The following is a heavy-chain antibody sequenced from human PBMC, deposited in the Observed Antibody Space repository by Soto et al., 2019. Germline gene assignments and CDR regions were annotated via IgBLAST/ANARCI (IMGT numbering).Heavy chain of an antibody. J-gene: IGHJ6*03. D-gene: IGHD3-10*02. Sequence: SETLSLTCSVSGGSISSGYYWTWIRQHPGKGLEWIGYIYYSGNTYYNPSLKSRVTISVDTSKNQFSLKLRSVTAADTAVYYCASTDYVAYYMDVWGQGTTVTVSS. CDR1: GGSISSGYY. V-gene: IGHV4-31*03. CDR3: ASTDYVAYYMDV. CDR2: IYYSGNT.